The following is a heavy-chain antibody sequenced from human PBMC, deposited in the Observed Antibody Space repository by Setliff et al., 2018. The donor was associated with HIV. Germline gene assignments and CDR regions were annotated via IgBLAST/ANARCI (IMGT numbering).Heavy chain of an antibody. Sequence: GASVKVSCKASGYAFTSYGISWVRQAPGQGLEWMGWISAYNGNTKYEQKFQGRITLTTDPSTSTAYMELRSLRSDDTAVYYCARGTYYYDSSGYLAAGHFDYWGQGTLVTVSS. V-gene: IGHV1-18*01. CDR3: ARGTYYYDSSGYLAAGHFDY. D-gene: IGHD3-22*01. CDR1: GYAFTSYG. CDR2: ISAYNGNT. J-gene: IGHJ4*02.